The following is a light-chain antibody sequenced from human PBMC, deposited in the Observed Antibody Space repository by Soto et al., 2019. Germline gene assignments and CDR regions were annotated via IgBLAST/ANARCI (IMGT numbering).Light chain of an antibody. CDR1: SSNIGSNT. V-gene: IGLV1-44*01. J-gene: IGLJ1*01. CDR2: YNN. CDR3: AAWDDSLNGFDV. Sequence: QSVLTQPPSASGTPGQRVTISCSGSSSNIGSNTVNWYQQLPGTAPKLLIYYNNQRPSGVPDRFSGSKSGTSASLAISGLQSEDEADYYCAAWDDSLNGFDVFGTGTKLTVL.